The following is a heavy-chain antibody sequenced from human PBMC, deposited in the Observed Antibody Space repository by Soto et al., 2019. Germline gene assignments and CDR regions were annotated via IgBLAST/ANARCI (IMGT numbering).Heavy chain of an antibody. CDR3: ARWVGGSMYDNSGKYDS. Sequence: QVQLVESGVGVVQPGRSLRLTCAASGFTFSDSGMHWVRQAPGKGLEWVALVSNDGNRKYYADSVKGRFTISRDNSEITLYLQMNSLRAEDTAVYYCARWVGGSMYDNSGKYDSWGQGTLVTVSS. J-gene: IGHJ5*01. D-gene: IGHD3-22*01. V-gene: IGHV3-30*03. CDR2: VSNDGNRK. CDR1: GFTFSDSG.